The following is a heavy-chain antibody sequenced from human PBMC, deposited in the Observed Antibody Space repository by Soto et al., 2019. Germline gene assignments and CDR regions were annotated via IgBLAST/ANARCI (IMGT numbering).Heavy chain of an antibody. CDR3: ATSSVRGVIIFPYYYYGMDV. CDR1: GYTLPELS. Sequence: ASVKVSFKVSGYTLPELSMHWVRQAPGKGLEWMGGFDPEDGETIYAQKFQGRGTMTEDTSTDTAYMELSSLRSEDTAVYYGATSSVRGVIIFPYYYYGMDVWGQGTTVTVSS. J-gene: IGHJ6*02. CDR2: FDPEDGET. V-gene: IGHV1-24*01. D-gene: IGHD3-10*01.